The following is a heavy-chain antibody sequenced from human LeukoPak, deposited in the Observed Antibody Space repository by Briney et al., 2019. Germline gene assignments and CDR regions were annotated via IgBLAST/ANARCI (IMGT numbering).Heavy chain of an antibody. CDR2: IYYSGST. CDR1: GGSISSSSYY. D-gene: IGHD2-15*01. CDR3: ASFYCSGGSCYQYFSYYYMDV. V-gene: IGHV4-39*01. Sequence: SETLSLTCTVSGGSISSSSYYWGWIRQPPGKGLEWIGSIYYSGSTYYNPSLKSRVTISVDTSKNQFSLKLNSVTAADTAVYYCASFYCSGGSCYQYFSYYYMDVWGKGTTVTISS. J-gene: IGHJ6*03.